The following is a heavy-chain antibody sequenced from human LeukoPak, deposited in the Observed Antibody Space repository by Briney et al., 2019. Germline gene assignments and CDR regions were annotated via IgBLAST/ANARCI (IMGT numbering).Heavy chain of an antibody. V-gene: IGHV1-46*01. CDR2: INPSGGST. Sequence: ASVKVSCKASGYTFTNYYIHWVRQAPGQGLEWMGIINPSGGSTNYAQKFQGRVTMTTDTSTITVYMEVSSLRSEDTAVYYCARWKTTYLDYWGQGTLVTVSS. CDR1: GYTFTNYY. J-gene: IGHJ4*02. D-gene: IGHD1/OR15-1a*01. CDR3: ARWKTTYLDY.